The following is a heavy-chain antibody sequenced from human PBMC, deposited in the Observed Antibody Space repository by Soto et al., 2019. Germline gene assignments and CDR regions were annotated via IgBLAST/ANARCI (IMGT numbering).Heavy chain of an antibody. V-gene: IGHV4-30-4*01. Sequence: PSETLSLTCTVSGGSIRSGDYYWSWIRQSPGKGLEWIGYIYYSGSTYYNPSLKSRVTISVDTSKNQFSLKLSSVTAADTAVYYCARATNYYGSGSPYNWFDPWGQGTLVTVSS. CDR1: GGSIRSGDYY. CDR3: ARATNYYGSGSPYNWFDP. J-gene: IGHJ5*02. D-gene: IGHD3-10*01. CDR2: IYYSGST.